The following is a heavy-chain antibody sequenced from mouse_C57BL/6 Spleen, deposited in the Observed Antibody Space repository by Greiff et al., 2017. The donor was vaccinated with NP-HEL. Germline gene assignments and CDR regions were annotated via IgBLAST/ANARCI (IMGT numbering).Heavy chain of an antibody. CDR2: INPYNGGT. D-gene: IGHD2-13*01. CDR3: ARDYLGAMDY. J-gene: IGHJ4*01. CDR1: GYTFTDYY. V-gene: IGHV1-19*01. Sequence: EVQLQQSGPVLVKPGASVKMSCKASGYTFTDYYMNWVKQSHGKSLEWIGVINPYNGGTSYNQKFKGKATLTVDKSSSTAYMELNSLTSEDSAVYYCARDYLGAMDYWGQGTSVTVSS.